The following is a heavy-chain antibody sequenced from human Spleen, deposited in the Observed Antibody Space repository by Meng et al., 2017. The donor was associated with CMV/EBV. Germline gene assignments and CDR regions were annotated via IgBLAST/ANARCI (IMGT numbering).Heavy chain of an antibody. J-gene: IGHJ6*02. CDR3: AKDRPQYYDILTGDYYYGMDV. D-gene: IGHD3-9*01. CDR1: GFTFSSYW. V-gene: IGHV3-7*01. CDR2: IKQDGSEK. Sequence: GESLKISCAASGFTFSSYWMSWVRQAPGKGLEWVANIKQDGSEKYYVDSVKGRFTISRDNAKNSLYLQMNSLRAEDTAVYYCAKDRPQYYDILTGDYYYGMDVWGQGTTVTVSS.